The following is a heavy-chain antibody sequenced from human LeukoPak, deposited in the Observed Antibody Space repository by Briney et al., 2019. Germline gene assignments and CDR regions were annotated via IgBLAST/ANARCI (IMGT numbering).Heavy chain of an antibody. CDR2: IFYSGNT. V-gene: IGHV4-31*03. Sequence: SQTLSLTCTVSGGSISSGAYYCSWIRQSPGKGLEWIGYIFYSGNTYYNPSLKSRVTISVDTSTNQFSLTLSSVTAADTAVYYCARARDCSGGTCYQFNWFDPWGQGTLVTVSS. D-gene: IGHD2-15*01. CDR3: ARARDCSGGTCYQFNWFDP. J-gene: IGHJ5*02. CDR1: GGSISSGAYY.